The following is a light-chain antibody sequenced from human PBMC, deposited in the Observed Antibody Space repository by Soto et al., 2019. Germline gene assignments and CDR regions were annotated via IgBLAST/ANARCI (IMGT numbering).Light chain of an antibody. Sequence: EIGVTHSAATLSLSPGERATLSCRASQDIXVYLAWYRQKPGQAPRALXYAASNRATGIPARLSGSGSGTDFTLTISSLEPEYFAVYYCQQRSEWTRTFGQGTKVDIK. CDR1: QDIXVY. CDR2: AAS. CDR3: QQRSEWTRT. J-gene: IGKJ1*01. V-gene: IGKV3-11*01.